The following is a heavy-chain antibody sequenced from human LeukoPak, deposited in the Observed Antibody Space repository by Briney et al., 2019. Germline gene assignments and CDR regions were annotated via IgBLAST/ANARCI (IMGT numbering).Heavy chain of an antibody. D-gene: IGHD3-22*01. CDR2: FDPEDGET. Sequence: ASVKVSCKVSGYTLTELSMHWVRQAPGKGLEWMGGFDPEDGETIYAQKFQGRVTMTEDTSTDTAYMELRSLRSDDTAVYYCARGPGGRSGYYPLENYYYYYYMDVWGKGTTVTVSS. J-gene: IGHJ6*03. CDR3: ARGPGGRSGYYPLENYYYYYYMDV. CDR1: GYTLTELS. V-gene: IGHV1-24*01.